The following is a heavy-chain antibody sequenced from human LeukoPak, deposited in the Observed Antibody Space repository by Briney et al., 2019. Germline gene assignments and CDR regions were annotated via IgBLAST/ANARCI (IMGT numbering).Heavy chain of an antibody. CDR3: ARGVSYYDSSGYYNEYFQH. D-gene: IGHD3-22*01. V-gene: IGHV4-59*08. Sequence: SETLSLTCTVSGGSISSYYWSWIRQPPGKGLEWIGYIYYSGSTNYNPALKSRVTISVDTSKNQFSLKLSSVTAADTAVHYCARGVSYYDSSGYYNEYFQHWGQGTLVTVSS. CDR1: GGSISSYY. J-gene: IGHJ1*01. CDR2: IYYSGST.